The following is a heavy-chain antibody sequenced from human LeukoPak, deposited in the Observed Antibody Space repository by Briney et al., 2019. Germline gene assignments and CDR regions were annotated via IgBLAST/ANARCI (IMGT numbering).Heavy chain of an antibody. D-gene: IGHD1-26*01. CDR3: AKKVVVGATSPYSDFQD. Sequence: PGGSLRLSCVASVFTFSSYSMRWVRQAPRKGREWVSAISGSGVTTHYAGSVKGRFSISRDNSKNTLYLQMNSLRAEDTALYYCAKKVVVGATSPYSDFQDWGQGTLVTVSS. V-gene: IGHV3-23*01. CDR1: VFTFSSYS. CDR2: ISGSGVTT. J-gene: IGHJ1*01.